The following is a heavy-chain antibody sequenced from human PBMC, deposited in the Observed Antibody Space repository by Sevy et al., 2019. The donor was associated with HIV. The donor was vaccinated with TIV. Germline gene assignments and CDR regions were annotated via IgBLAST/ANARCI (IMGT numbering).Heavy chain of an antibody. J-gene: IGHJ3*02. V-gene: IGHV4-59*01. Sequence: SETLSLTCTVSGGSISSYYWSWIRQPPGKGLEWIGYINYSGGTNYNPSLKSRVTISVDTSKNQFSLKLSSVTAADTAVYYCARNYDSSGYTDAFDIWGQGTMVTVSS. CDR3: ARNYDSSGYTDAFDI. CDR2: INYSGGT. D-gene: IGHD3-22*01. CDR1: GGSISSYY.